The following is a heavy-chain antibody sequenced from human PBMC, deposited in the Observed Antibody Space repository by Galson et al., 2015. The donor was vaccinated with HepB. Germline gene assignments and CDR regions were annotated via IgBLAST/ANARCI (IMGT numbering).Heavy chain of an antibody. V-gene: IGHV1-69*13. D-gene: IGHD3-10*01. J-gene: IGHJ6*02. Sequence: SVKVSCKASGGTFSSYAISWVGQAPGQGPEWMGGIIPIFGTANYAQKFQGRVTITADESTSTAYMELSRLRTEDTAVYYCGRVEAMVRGVIRPYGMDVWGQGTTVTVSS. CDR2: IIPIFGTA. CDR1: GGTFSSYA. CDR3: GRVEAMVRGVIRPYGMDV.